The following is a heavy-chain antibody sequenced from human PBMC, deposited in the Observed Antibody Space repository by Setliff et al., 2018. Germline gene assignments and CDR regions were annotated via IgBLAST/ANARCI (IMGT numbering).Heavy chain of an antibody. CDR1: GGSISSGTYY. Sequence: PSETLSLTCTVSGGSISSGTYYWSWIRQHPGKGLEWIGYIYYSGTTYYNPSLKSRVTISLDTSKNQFSLNLTSVTAADTAVYYCVRDAGDGFGVDAYAGRGFDIWGQGTMVTVSS. V-gene: IGHV4-31*03. CDR3: VRDAGDGFGVDAYAGRGFDI. D-gene: IGHD3-16*01. CDR2: IYYSGTT. J-gene: IGHJ3*02.